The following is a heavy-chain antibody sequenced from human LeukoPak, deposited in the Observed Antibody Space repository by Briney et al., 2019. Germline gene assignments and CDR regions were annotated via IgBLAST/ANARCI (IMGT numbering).Heavy chain of an antibody. CDR1: GFTFSSFA. Sequence: GGSLRLSCAASGFTFSSFAMHWVRQAPGKGLEWVAIIWYDGSNAYYADSVKGRFTISRDNAKNTLYLQMNSLRAEDTAVYYCARSSFDRSFDYWGQGILVTVSS. J-gene: IGHJ4*02. D-gene: IGHD6-13*01. CDR2: IWYDGSNA. CDR3: ARSSFDRSFDY. V-gene: IGHV3-33*03.